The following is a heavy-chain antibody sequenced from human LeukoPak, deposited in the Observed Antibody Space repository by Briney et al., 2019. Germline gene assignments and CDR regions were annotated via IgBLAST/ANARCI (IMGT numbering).Heavy chain of an antibody. CDR2: INPNSGGT. V-gene: IGHV1-2*02. J-gene: IGHJ4*02. Sequence: ASVKVSCKASGYTFTGYYMHWVRQAPGQGLEWMGWINPNSGGTNYAQNLQGRVTMTRDTSISTAYMELSRLRSDDTAVYYCARGTYCSGGSCLPPTVDYWGQGTLVTVSS. CDR3: ARGTYCSGGSCLPPTVDY. CDR1: GYTFTGYY. D-gene: IGHD2-15*01.